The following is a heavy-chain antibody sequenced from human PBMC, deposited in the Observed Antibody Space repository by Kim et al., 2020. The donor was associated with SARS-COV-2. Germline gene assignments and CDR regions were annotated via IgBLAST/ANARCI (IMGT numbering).Heavy chain of an antibody. Sequence: GGSLRLSCAASGFTFSDYYMSWIRQAPGKGLEWVSYISSSGSNIYYADSVKGRFTISRDNAKNSLYLQMNSLRAEDTAVYYCARVVRYFDWFWFDPWGQGTLVTVSS. V-gene: IGHV3-11*01. CDR2: ISSSGSNI. CDR1: GFTFSDYY. J-gene: IGHJ5*02. D-gene: IGHD3-9*01. CDR3: ARVVRYFDWFWFDP.